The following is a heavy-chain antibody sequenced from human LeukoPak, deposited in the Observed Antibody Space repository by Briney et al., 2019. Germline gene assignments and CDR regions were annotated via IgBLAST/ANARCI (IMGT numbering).Heavy chain of an antibody. Sequence: PGGSLRLSCAASGFTFSNAWMSWVRQAPGKGLEWVSAISGGGASTYYADSVRGRFTISRDNSKNTLYLQMNSLRAEDTASYYCAKGKNIMDYWGQGTLVTVSS. J-gene: IGHJ4*02. CDR2: ISGGGAST. CDR3: AKGKNIMDY. V-gene: IGHV3-23*01. CDR1: GFTFSNAW. D-gene: IGHD2/OR15-2a*01.